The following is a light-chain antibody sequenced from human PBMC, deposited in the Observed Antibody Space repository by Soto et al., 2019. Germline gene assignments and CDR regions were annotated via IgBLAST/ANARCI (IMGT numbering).Light chain of an antibody. J-gene: IGLJ2*01. CDR1: SSNIGSNY. CDR3: AAWDDSLSGLV. CDR2: RNN. V-gene: IGLV1-47*01. Sequence: QSVLTQPPSASGTPGQRGTISCSGSSSNIGSNYVYWYQQLPGTAPKLLIYRNNQRPSGVPDRFSGSKSGTSASLAISGLRSEDKADYYCAAWDDSLSGLVFGGGTKLTVL.